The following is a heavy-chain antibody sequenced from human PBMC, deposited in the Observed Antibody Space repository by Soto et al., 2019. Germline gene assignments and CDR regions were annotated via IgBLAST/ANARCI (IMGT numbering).Heavy chain of an antibody. CDR3: ARGAALDI. Sequence: QVQLVQSGTEVKKRGASVKVSCKPSGYTFTSNDINWVRQATGQGLEWMGWMNPKSGNTGNAQKFQGRVTMTKNTSISTAYMDLSSLRSEDTALHYCARGAALDIWGQGTMVTVSS. CDR1: GYTFTSND. V-gene: IGHV1-8*01. CDR2: MNPKSGNT. J-gene: IGHJ3*02.